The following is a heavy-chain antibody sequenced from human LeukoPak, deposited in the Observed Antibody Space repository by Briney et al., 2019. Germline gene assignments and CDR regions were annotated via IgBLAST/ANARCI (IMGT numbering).Heavy chain of an antibody. CDR3: ARDLIAVAGTFDY. CDR1: GFTFSSYA. V-gene: IGHV3-30-3*01. Sequence: HPGGALRLSCAASGFTFSSYATHWVRQAPGKGLEWVAVISYDGSNKYYADSVKGRFTISRDNSKNTLYLQMNSLRAEDTAVYYCARDLIAVAGTFDYWGQGTLVTVSS. CDR2: ISYDGSNK. D-gene: IGHD6-19*01. J-gene: IGHJ4*02.